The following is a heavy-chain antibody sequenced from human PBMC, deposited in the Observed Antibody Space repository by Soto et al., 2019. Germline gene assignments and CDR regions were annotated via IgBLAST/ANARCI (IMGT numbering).Heavy chain of an antibody. V-gene: IGHV6-1*01. CDR3: ARAGSDFWSGYRSPVWHYYMDV. Sequence: SQTLSLTCAISGDSVSSNSAAWNWIRQSPSRGLEWLGRTYYRSKWYNDYAVSVKSRITINPDTSKNQFSLQLNSVTPEDTAVYYCARAGSDFWSGYRSPVWHYYMDVWGKGTKVTVSS. CDR1: GDSVSSNSAA. J-gene: IGHJ6*03. D-gene: IGHD3-3*01. CDR2: TYYRSKWYN.